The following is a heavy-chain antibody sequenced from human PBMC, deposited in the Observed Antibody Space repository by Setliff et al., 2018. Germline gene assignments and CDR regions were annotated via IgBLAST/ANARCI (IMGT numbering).Heavy chain of an antibody. Sequence: SETLSLTCAVSNHSLSSDYYWGWIRQSPAKGLEWIGNVYHSGKTYYNPSLKSRVTISVDTSKNHFSLRLTSVTAADTAIYFCARTFSGYLSYFDSWGQGTLVTVSS. CDR3: ARTFSGYLSYFDS. V-gene: IGHV4-38-2*01. CDR2: VYHSGKT. CDR1: NHSLSSDYY. J-gene: IGHJ4*02. D-gene: IGHD5-12*01.